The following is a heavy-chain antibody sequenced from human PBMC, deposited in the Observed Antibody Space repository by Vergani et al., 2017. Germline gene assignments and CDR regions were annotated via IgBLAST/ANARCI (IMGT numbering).Heavy chain of an antibody. CDR1: GGSFSGYY. J-gene: IGHJ5*02. CDR2: INHSGST. V-gene: IGHV4-34*01. Sequence: QVQLQQWGAGLLKPSETLSLTCAVYGGSFSGYYWSWIRQPPGKGLEWIGEINHSGSTNYNPSLKSRVTISVDTSKNHFSLKLSSVTAADTAVYYCAREFGRYCSGGSCSGNWFDPWGQGTLVTVSS. CDR3: AREFGRYCSGGSCSGNWFDP. D-gene: IGHD2-15*01.